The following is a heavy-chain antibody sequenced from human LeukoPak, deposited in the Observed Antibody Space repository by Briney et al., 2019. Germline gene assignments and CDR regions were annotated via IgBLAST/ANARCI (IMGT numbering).Heavy chain of an antibody. V-gene: IGHV1-18*01. CDR2: ISAYNGNT. CDR1: GYTFTSYG. J-gene: IGHJ4*02. D-gene: IGHD3-22*01. CDR3: ARDGPVGYDSSGYYLSL. Sequence: ASVKVSCKASGYTFTSYGISWVRQAPGQGLEWMGWISAYNGNTNYAQKFQGRVTMTRDTSISTAYMELRSLRSDDTAVYYCARDGPVGYDSSGYYLSLWGQGTLVTVSS.